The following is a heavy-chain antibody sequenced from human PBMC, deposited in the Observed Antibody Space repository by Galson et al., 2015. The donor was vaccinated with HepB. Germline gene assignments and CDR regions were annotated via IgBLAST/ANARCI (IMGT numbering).Heavy chain of an antibody. CDR3: ARDRSYDFWSGYYKGVGMDV. V-gene: IGHV3-30-3*01. J-gene: IGHJ6*02. CDR1: GFTFSRYA. CDR2: IPYDGSNK. Sequence: SLRLSCAASGFTFSRYAMHWVRQAPGKGLEWVAVIPYDGSNKYYADSVKGRFTISRDNSKNTLYLQMNSLRAEDTAVYYCARDRSYDFWSGYYKGVGMDVWGQGTTVPVA. D-gene: IGHD3-3*01.